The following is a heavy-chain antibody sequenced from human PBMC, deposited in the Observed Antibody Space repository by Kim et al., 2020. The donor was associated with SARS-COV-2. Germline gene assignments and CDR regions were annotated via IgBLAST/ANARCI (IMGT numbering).Heavy chain of an antibody. CDR2: IYHSGST. J-gene: IGHJ4*02. D-gene: IGHD3-3*01. Sequence: LRRTLSLTCAVSGGSISSSNWWSWVRQPPGKGLEWIGEIYHSGSTNYNPSLKSRVTISVDKSKNQFSLKLSSVTAADTAVYYCARSITIFGVVITFDYWGQGTLVTVSS. CDR1: GGSISSSNW. V-gene: IGHV4-4*02. CDR3: ARSITIFGVVITFDY.